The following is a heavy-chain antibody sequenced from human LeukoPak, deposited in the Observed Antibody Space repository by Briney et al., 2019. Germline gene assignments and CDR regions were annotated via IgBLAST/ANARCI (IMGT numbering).Heavy chain of an antibody. CDR2: IIPIFGTA. J-gene: IGHJ4*02. CDR3: ARGDTAMARFDY. Sequence: SVKVSCKASGGTFSSYAISWVRQAPGQGLEWMGGIIPIFGTANYAQKFQGGVTITADESTSTAYMELSSLRSEDTAVYYCARGDTAMARFDYWGQGTLVTVSS. V-gene: IGHV1-69*13. CDR1: GGTFSSYA. D-gene: IGHD5-18*01.